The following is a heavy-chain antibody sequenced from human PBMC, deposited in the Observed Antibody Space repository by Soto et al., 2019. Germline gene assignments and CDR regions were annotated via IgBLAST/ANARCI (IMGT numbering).Heavy chain of an antibody. Sequence: PGGSLRLSCAASGFTFSNYWMTWVRQAPGKGLEWVANIKLDGSEKFYVDSVKGRFTISRDNAKNSLYLQMNSLRAEDTAVYYCARPWNSDYTTDAFDIWGQGTMATVSS. V-gene: IGHV3-7*01. CDR3: ARPWNSDYTTDAFDI. CDR2: IKLDGSEK. D-gene: IGHD3-3*01. J-gene: IGHJ3*02. CDR1: GFTFSNYW.